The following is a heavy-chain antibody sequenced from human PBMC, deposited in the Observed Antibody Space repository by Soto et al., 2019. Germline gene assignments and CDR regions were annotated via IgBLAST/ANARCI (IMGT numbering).Heavy chain of an antibody. CDR1: GGSISSGDYY. D-gene: IGHD1-20*01. V-gene: IGHV4-30-4*01. CDR2: IYYSGST. J-gene: IGHJ4*02. Sequence: PSETLSLTCTVSGGSISSGDYYWSWIRQPPGKGLEWIGYIYYSGSTYYNPSLKSRVTISVDTSKNQFSLKLSSVTAADTAVYYCARDPGITGNCGADYWGQGTLVTVYS. CDR3: ARDPGITGNCGADY.